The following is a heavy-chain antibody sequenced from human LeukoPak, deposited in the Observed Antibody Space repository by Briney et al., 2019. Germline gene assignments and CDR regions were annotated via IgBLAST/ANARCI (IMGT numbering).Heavy chain of an antibody. J-gene: IGHJ4*02. CDR1: GFTFSSYA. V-gene: IGHV3-15*01. Sequence: GGSLRLSCAASGFTFSSYAMSWVRQAPGKGLEWVGRIKSKTDGGTTDYAAPVKGRFTISRDDSKNTLYLQMNSLKTEDTAVYYCTTELLWFGDYFDYWGQGTLVTVSS. CDR3: TTELLWFGDYFDY. D-gene: IGHD3-10*01. CDR2: IKSKTDGGTT.